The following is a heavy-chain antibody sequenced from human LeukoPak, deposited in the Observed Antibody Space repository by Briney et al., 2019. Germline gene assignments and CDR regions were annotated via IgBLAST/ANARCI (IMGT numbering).Heavy chain of an antibody. V-gene: IGHV3-23*01. CDR3: AKVFYYDSRGYYYEAFDI. Sequence: ETLSLTCAVYGGSFSGYYWSWVRQAPGKGLEWVSAISGSGGSTYYADSVKGRFTISRDNSKNTLYLQMNSLRAEDTAVYYCAKVFYYDSRGYYYEAFDIWGQGTMVTVSS. CDR2: ISGSGGST. J-gene: IGHJ3*02. CDR1: GGSFSGYY. D-gene: IGHD3-22*01.